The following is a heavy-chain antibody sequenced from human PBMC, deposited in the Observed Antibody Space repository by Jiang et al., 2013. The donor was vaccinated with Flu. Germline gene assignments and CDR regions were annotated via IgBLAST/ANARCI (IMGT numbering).Heavy chain of an antibody. CDR1: GFTFGDYP. V-gene: IGHV3-49*03. CDR2: IRSKAYGGTT. Sequence: VQLVESGGGLVQPGRSLRLSCTASGFTFGDYPMSWFRQAPGKGLEWVGFIRSKAYGGTTEYAASVKGRFTISRDDSKSIAYLQMNSLKTEDTAVYYCTLPNSGSYYPTSFDYWGQGTLVTVSS. CDR3: TLPNSGSYYPTSFDY. J-gene: IGHJ4*02. D-gene: IGHD1-26*01.